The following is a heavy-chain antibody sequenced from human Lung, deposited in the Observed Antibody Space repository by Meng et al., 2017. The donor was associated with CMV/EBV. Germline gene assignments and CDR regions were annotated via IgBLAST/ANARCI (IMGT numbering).Heavy chain of an antibody. V-gene: IGHV1-69*13. CDR3: ARGRRNEPLFDY. Sequence: GAEVENAGPPVKVASKTPGDPFSNQTFSWVRQAPGQGLEWMGGLIAVFDKTKAAPRFQDRVTFTADESTSTAYMELSSLTFDDTAVYFCARGRRNEPLFDYWGQGTLVTVSS. D-gene: IGHD1-14*01. CDR1: GDPFSNQT. CDR2: LIAVFDKT. J-gene: IGHJ4*02.